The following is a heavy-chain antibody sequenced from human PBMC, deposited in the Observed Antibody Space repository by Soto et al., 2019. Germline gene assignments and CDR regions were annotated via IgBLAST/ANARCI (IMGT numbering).Heavy chain of an antibody. J-gene: IGHJ3*02. V-gene: IGHV1-18*01. CDR1: GYTFTSYG. D-gene: IGHD1-20*01. Sequence: GASVKVSCKASGYTFTSYGITWVRQAPGQGLEWMGWISSYNGNINYAQNLQGRVTMTTDTSTSTAYMELRSLRSDDTAIYYCARFYSWNHDAFDIWGQGTMVTVSS. CDR2: ISSYNGNI. CDR3: ARFYSWNHDAFDI.